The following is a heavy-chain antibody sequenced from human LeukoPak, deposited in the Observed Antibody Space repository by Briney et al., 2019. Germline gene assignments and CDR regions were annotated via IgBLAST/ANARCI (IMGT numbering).Heavy chain of an antibody. CDR2: IKQDESEK. J-gene: IGHJ4*02. V-gene: IGHV3-7*04. CDR1: GFTFSSYW. Sequence: GGSLRLSCAASGFTFSSYWMSWVRQAPGKGLEWVANIKQDESEKYYVDSLKGRFTISRDNAKNSLYLQMNSLRAEDTAVYYCARVWTTGTTGGFDYWGQGALVTVSS. CDR3: ARVWTTGTTGGFDY. D-gene: IGHD1-1*01.